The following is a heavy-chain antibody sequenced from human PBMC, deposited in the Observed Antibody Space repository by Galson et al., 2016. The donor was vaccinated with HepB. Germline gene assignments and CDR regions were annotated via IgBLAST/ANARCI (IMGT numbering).Heavy chain of an antibody. CDR3: AREGGYDFWSGYSFRVWSLDY. J-gene: IGHJ4*02. V-gene: IGHV3-33*01. D-gene: IGHD3-3*01. CDR1: GFTFSSYG. Sequence: SLRLSCAASGFTFSSYGMHWVRQAPGKGLEWVAVIWSDGSDKYYADSVKGRFTIPRDHSKNTLYLQMSSLRAEDTAVYYWAREGGYDFWSGYSFRVWSLDYWGQGTLVTVSS. CDR2: IWSDGSDK.